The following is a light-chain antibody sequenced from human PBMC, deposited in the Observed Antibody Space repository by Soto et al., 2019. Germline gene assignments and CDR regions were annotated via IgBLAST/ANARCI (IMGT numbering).Light chain of an antibody. V-gene: IGLV1-51*02. CDR3: GTWDSSLPAYV. CDR2: ADN. Sequence: QSVLTQPPSVSAAPGQKVTISCSGSSSNIESNYVSWYQQLPGTAPKLLIYADNKRPSGIPDRFSGSKSGTSATLGITGLQTGNEADYYWGTWDSSLPAYVFGSGPKATAL. CDR1: SSNIESNY. J-gene: IGLJ1*01.